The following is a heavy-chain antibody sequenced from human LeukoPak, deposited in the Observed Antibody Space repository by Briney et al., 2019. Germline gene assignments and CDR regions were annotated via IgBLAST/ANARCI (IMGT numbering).Heavy chain of an antibody. D-gene: IGHD3-16*01. J-gene: IGHJ4*02. CDR1: GFTFLSDYY. CDR3: ARRCRSNSCLQS. CDR2: ISSSGDTK. Sequence: PGGSLRLSCAASGFTFLSDYYMSWIRQAPGKGLEWVSYISSSGDTKHYADSVKGRFTTSRDNDKKSLYLQMNSLRAEDTAVYYCARRCRSNSCLQSWGQGTLVTVSS. V-gene: IGHV3-11*04.